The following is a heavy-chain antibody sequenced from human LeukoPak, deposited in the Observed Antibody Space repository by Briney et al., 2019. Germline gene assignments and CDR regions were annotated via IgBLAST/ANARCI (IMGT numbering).Heavy chain of an antibody. J-gene: IGHJ6*02. D-gene: IGHD2-2*01. CDR1: GFTVSSNY. V-gene: IGHV3-53*01. CDR3: ARYCSSTSCSPWYYYGMDV. CDR2: IYSGGST. Sequence: GGSLRLSCAASGFTVSSNYMSWVRQAPGKGLEWVSVIYSGGSTYYADSVKGRFTISRDNSKNTLYLQMNSLRAEDTAVYYCARYCSSTSCSPWYYYGMDVWGQGTTVTVSS.